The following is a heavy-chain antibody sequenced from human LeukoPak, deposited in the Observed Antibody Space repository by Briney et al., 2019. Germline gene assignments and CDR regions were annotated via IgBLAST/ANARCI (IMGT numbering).Heavy chain of an antibody. D-gene: IGHD6-6*01. CDR3: AKGSSSSRTYHCDF. CDR2: ITGDGSST. CDR1: GFTFSSYA. J-gene: IGHJ4*02. V-gene: IGHV3-23*01. Sequence: PGGSLRLSCAASGFTFSSYAMSWVRQSPGKGLEWVLAITGDGSSTYYADSVKGRFTISRDNSKSTLYLQMNSLRAEDTAVYYCAKGSSSSRTYHCDFGPRETGVTVS.